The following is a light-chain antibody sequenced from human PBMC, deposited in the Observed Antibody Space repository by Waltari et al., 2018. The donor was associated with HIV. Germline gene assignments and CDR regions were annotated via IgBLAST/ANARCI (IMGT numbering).Light chain of an antibody. Sequence: QSALTQPASVSGSPGQSLTISCPGTSSHVGDYNYVSWYQQHPGKAPKLMLYEVSKRPSGVSTRFSGSKSGNTASLTISGLQAEDEADYYCSSYTSGSVVFGGGTKLTVL. CDR3: SSYTSGSVV. CDR2: EVS. CDR1: SSHVGDYNY. V-gene: IGLV2-14*01. J-gene: IGLJ2*01.